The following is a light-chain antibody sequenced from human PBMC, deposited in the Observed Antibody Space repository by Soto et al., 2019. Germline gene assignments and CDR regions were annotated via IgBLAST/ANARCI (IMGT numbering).Light chain of an antibody. CDR2: GAS. CDR3: QQYYSIPWT. V-gene: IGKV4-1*01. CDR1: QSVLRSSNNKNS. J-gene: IGKJ1*01. Sequence: EIMMTQSPASLAVSLGERATINCKSSQSVLRSSNNKNSLAWFQQKPGQPPNLLIYGASTRESGVPDRFSGSGSGTDFTLTISSLQAEDVAVYYCQQYYSIPWTFGQGTKVDIK.